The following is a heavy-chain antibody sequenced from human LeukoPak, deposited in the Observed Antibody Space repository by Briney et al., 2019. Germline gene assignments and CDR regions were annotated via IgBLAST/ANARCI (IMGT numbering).Heavy chain of an antibody. CDR3: AKELVSSCWYGDAFDI. Sequence: PGGSLRLSCAASGFTFSSYGMHWVRQAPGKGLEWVAFIRYDGSNKYYADSVKGRFTISRDNSKNTLYLQMNSLRAEDTAVYYCAKELVSSCWYGDAFDIWGQGTMVTVSS. CDR2: IRYDGSNK. J-gene: IGHJ3*02. V-gene: IGHV3-30*02. D-gene: IGHD6-13*01. CDR1: GFTFSSYG.